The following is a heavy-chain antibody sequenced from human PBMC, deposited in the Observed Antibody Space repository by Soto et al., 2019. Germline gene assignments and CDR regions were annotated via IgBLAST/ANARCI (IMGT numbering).Heavy chain of an antibody. V-gene: IGHV2-5*02. CDR3: VQSRCGGDCLQSYSSHSYYGLDV. CDR2: IYWDDDK. CDR1: GFSLSTTGVG. D-gene: IGHD2-21*01. J-gene: IGHJ6*02. Sequence: QITLKESGPTLVKPTQTLTLTCTFSGFSLSTTGVGVGWIRQPPGKALEWLALIYWDDDKRYNPSLKSRLTITTDTSKNQVVITMTNIDPVDTATYYCVQSRCGGDCLQSYSSHSYYGLDVWGQGTTVTVSS.